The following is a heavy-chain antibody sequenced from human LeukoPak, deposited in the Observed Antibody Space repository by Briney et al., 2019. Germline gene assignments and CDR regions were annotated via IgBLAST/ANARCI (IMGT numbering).Heavy chain of an antibody. CDR3: ARVIGVPYCSGGSCYSGPNWFDP. V-gene: IGHV1-18*01. CDR2: ISAYNGNT. D-gene: IGHD2-15*01. J-gene: IGHJ5*02. Sequence: GASVKVSCKASGYTFTSYGISWVRQAPGQGLEWMGWISAYNGNTNYAQKLQGRVTMTTDTSTSTAYMELRSLRSDDTAVYYCARVIGVPYCSGGSCYSGPNWFDPWGQGTLVTVSS. CDR1: GYTFTSYG.